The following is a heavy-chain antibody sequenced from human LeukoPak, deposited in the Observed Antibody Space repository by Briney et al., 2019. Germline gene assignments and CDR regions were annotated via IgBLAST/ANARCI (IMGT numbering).Heavy chain of an antibody. V-gene: IGHV3-23*01. CDR3: AKRPAMIVVVRDYYFDY. D-gene: IGHD3-22*01. J-gene: IGHJ4*02. CDR1: GFTFSSYA. CDR2: ISGSGGST. Sequence: GGSLRLSCAASGFTFSSYAMSWVRQAPGKGPEWVSAISGSGGSTYYADSVKGRFTISRDNSKNTLYLQMNSLRAEDTAVYYCAKRPAMIVVVRDYYFDYWGQGTLVTVSS.